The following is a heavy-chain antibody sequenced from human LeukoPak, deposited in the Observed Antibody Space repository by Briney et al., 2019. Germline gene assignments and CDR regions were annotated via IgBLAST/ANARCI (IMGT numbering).Heavy chain of an antibody. J-gene: IGHJ4*02. CDR2: MNPNSGNT. CDR3: ARGPPEHPQGY. D-gene: IGHD1-14*01. Sequence: ASVKVSCKASGYTFTSYDINWVRQATGQGLEWMGWMNPNSGNTGYAQKFQGRVTMSRDTSISTAYMELSTLRSEDTAVYYCARGPPEHPQGYWGQGTLVTVSS. V-gene: IGHV1-8*01. CDR1: GYTFTSYD.